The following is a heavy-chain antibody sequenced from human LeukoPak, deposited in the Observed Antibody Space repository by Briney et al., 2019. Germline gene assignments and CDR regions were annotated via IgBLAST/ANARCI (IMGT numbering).Heavy chain of an antibody. Sequence: PGGSLRLSCAASGFTFNNYWMSWVRQAPGKGLEWVANIKQDGSEKYYVASVKGRFTISRDNAKNSLYLQMNSLRAEDTAVYYCARETTVTTWGPWGQGTLVTVSS. CDR3: ARETTVTTWGP. CDR1: GFTFNNYW. CDR2: IKQDGSEK. J-gene: IGHJ5*02. V-gene: IGHV3-7*01. D-gene: IGHD4-17*01.